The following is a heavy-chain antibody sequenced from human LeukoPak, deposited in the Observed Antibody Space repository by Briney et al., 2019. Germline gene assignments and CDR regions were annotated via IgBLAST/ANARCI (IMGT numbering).Heavy chain of an antibody. Sequence: ASVKVSCKASGYTFTSYDINWVRQATGQGLEWMGWMNPNSGNTGYAQKFQGRVTMTRNTSISTAYMELSSLRSEDTAVYYCARMFCSSTSCYWSSNWFDPWGQGTLVTVSS. J-gene: IGHJ5*02. CDR3: ARMFCSSTSCYWSSNWFDP. V-gene: IGHV1-8*01. D-gene: IGHD2-2*01. CDR1: GYTFTSYD. CDR2: MNPNSGNT.